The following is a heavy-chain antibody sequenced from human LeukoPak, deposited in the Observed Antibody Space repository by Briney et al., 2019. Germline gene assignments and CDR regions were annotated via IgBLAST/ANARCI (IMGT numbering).Heavy chain of an antibody. Sequence: GSSVKVSCKASGYTFTSYDINWVRQATGQGLEGMGWMNPNSGNTGNAQKFQDRVTMNRNNSISTGYRELSSLRSEDTAVYYYARGLGSYDSSPTDYWGQGTLVTVSS. CDR3: ARGLGSYDSSPTDY. CDR1: GYTFTSYD. CDR2: MNPNSGNT. D-gene: IGHD3-22*01. J-gene: IGHJ4*02. V-gene: IGHV1-8*01.